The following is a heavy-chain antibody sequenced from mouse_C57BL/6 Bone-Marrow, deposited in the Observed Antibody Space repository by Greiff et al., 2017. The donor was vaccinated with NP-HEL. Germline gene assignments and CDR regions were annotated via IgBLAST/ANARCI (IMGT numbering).Heavy chain of an antibody. D-gene: IGHD2-5*01. CDR2: IYPGDGDT. CDR3: ARGRYSNITWFAY. Sequence: QVQLKESGAELVKPGASVKISCKASGYAFSSYWMNWVKQRPGKGLEWIGQIYPGDGDTNYNGKFKGKATLTADKSSSTAYMQLSSLTSEDSAVYFCARGRYSNITWFAYWGQGTLVTVSA. CDR1: GYAFSSYW. V-gene: IGHV1-80*01. J-gene: IGHJ3*01.